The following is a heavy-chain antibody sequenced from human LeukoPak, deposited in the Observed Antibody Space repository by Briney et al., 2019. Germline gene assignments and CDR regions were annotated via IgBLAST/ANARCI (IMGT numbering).Heavy chain of an antibody. CDR3: ARGFDYYDSSGYNSDAFDI. J-gene: IGHJ3*02. V-gene: IGHV1-2*02. CDR2: INPNSGGS. D-gene: IGHD3-22*01. CDR1: GYTFTGYY. Sequence: ASVTVSCKASGYTFTGYYIHWVRQAPGQGLEWMGWINPNSGGSKYAQKFQGRVTMTRDTSISTAYMELSRLRYDDTAVYYCARGFDYYDSSGYNSDAFDIWGQGTMVTVSS.